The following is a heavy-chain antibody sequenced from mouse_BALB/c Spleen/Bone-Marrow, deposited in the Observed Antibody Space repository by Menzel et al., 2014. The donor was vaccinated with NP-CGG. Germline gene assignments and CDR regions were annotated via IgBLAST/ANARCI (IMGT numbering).Heavy chain of an antibody. Sequence: VQLQQSGPELVKPGASVKMSCKASGYTFTSYVIHWVKQKPGQGLEWIGYINPYNDGTKYNEKFKGKATLTSVKSSSTAYMELSSLTSEDSAVYYCARGGYGNVYYAMDYWGQGTSVTVSS. CDR2: INPYNDGT. CDR3: ARGGYGNVYYAMDY. D-gene: IGHD2-10*02. J-gene: IGHJ4*01. V-gene: IGHV1-14*01. CDR1: GYTFTSYV.